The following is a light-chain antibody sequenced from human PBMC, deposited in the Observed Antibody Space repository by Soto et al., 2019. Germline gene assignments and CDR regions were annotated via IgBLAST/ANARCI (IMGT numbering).Light chain of an antibody. CDR2: QDN. Sequence: NFMLTQHHPVSESPGKTVNISCTRSSGSIASHYVQWYQQRPGSSPTTVTYQDNQRPSGVPVRFSGSINSSSNSASLTNSGLNTEAEADYHCQSYVSSHHVVFRGGTKLTVL. CDR1: SGSIASHY. V-gene: IGLV6-57*01. J-gene: IGLJ2*01. CDR3: QSYVSSHHVV.